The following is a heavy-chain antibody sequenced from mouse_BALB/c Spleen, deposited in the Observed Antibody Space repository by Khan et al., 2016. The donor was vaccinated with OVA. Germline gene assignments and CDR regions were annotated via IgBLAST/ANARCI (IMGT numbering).Heavy chain of an antibody. CDR3: ARQSYAYDDYFDY. J-gene: IGHJ2*01. CDR1: GFAFSSYD. V-gene: IGHV5-12-1*01. CDR2: NSSGGGRP. Sequence: EVELVESGGGLVKPGGSLKLSCAASGFAFSSYDMSWVSQTPEKRLEWVAYNSSGGGRPYYPDTVKGRFTIPRDNAKTTLYLQLSSQKSEDTAMSDCARQSYAYDDYFDYWGQVTTLTVSS. D-gene: IGHD2-2*01.